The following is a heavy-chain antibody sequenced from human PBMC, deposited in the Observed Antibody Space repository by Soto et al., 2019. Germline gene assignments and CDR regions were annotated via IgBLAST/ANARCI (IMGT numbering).Heavy chain of an antibody. J-gene: IGHJ4*02. CDR3: AREDYYDSSGYYGY. CDR2: ISSTSIYT. D-gene: IGHD3-22*01. CDR1: GFTFSDYY. Sequence: PGGSLRLSCAASGFTFSDYYMSWIRQAPGKGLEWVSYISSTSIYTNYADSVKGRFTISRDNSKNTLYLQMNSLRAEDTAVYYCAREDYYDSSGYYGYWGQGTLVTVSS. V-gene: IGHV3-11*05.